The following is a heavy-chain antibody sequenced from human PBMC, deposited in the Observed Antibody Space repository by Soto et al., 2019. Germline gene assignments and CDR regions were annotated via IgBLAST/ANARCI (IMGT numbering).Heavy chain of an antibody. CDR3: AKDGSGRWAMDA. V-gene: IGHV3-23*01. Sequence: EVQLLESGGGLVQPGGSLRLSCAASGFTFSNYSMRWVRQAPGKGLEWVSTITGSGSHAYYADSVKGRFTISNDISKSTLFLHMNSLSAEDTAVYYCAKDGSGRWAMDAWGLGTTVTVSS. J-gene: IGHJ6*02. CDR2: ITGSGSHA. CDR1: GFTFSNYS. D-gene: IGHD3-10*01.